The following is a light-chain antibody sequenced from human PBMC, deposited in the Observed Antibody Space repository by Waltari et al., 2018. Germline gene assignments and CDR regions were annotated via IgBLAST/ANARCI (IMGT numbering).Light chain of an antibody. Sequence: NFMLTQPHSVSESPGVTVTISCTRSSGRIAGNFVQWYQQRPGSAPSVVFYEYSQRPSGVPDRFSGSIDSSSNSASLTISGLKTEDEADYYCQSYDSTNHVVFGGGTKLTVL. J-gene: IGLJ2*01. V-gene: IGLV6-57*04. CDR1: SGRIAGNF. CDR3: QSYDSTNHVV. CDR2: EYS.